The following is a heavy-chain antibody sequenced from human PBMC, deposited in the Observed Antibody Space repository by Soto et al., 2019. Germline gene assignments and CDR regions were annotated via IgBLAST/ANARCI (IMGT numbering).Heavy chain of an antibody. Sequence: GGSLRLSCAASGFTFDDYAMHWVRQAPGKGLEWVSGISWNSGSIGYADSVKGRFTISRDNAKNSLYLQMNSLRAEDTALYYCAKAMYSGYDFSTAFDIWGQGTMVTVSS. CDR1: GFTFDDYA. CDR3: AKAMYSGYDFSTAFDI. J-gene: IGHJ3*02. CDR2: ISWNSGSI. D-gene: IGHD5-12*01. V-gene: IGHV3-9*01.